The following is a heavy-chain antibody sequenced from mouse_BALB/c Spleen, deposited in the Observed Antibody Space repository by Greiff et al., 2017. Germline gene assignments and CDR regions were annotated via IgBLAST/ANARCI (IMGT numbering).Heavy chain of an antibody. CDR1: GYTFTSYW. CDR3: TRLNSLGAMDY. CDR2: IYPSDSYT. V-gene: IGHV1-69*02. D-gene: IGHD1-2*01. Sequence: VQLQQPGAELVRPGASVKLSCKASGYTFTSYWINWVKQRPGQGLEWIGNIYPSDSYTNYNQKFKDKATLTVDKSSSTAYMQLSSPTSEDSAVYYCTRLNSLGAMDYWGQGTSVTVSS. J-gene: IGHJ4*01.